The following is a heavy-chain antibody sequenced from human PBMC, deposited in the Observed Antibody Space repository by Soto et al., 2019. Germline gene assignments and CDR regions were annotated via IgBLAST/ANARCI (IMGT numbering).Heavy chain of an antibody. V-gene: IGHV5-51*01. CDR3: ARQGGVGATYYYYGMDV. J-gene: IGHJ6*02. CDR1: GYSFSSHW. CDR2: IYPGDSDT. D-gene: IGHD1-26*01. Sequence: PGESLKISCKGSGYSFSSHWIGWVRQMPGKGLEWMGIIYPGDSDTRYSPSFQGQVTISADKSISTAYLQWSSLKASDTAMYYCARQGGVGATYYYYGMDVWGQGTTVTVS.